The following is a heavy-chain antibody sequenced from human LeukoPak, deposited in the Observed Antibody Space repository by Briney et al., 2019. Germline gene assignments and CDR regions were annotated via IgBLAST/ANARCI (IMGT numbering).Heavy chain of an antibody. Sequence: PSETLSLTCAVYGGSFSGYYLSWIRQPPGKGLEWIGEINHSGSTNYNPSLKSRVTISVDTSKNQFSLKLSSVTAADTAVYYCARARRRFDPWGQGTLVTVSS. CDR1: GGSFSGYY. CDR2: INHSGST. CDR3: ARARRRFDP. V-gene: IGHV4-34*01. J-gene: IGHJ5*02.